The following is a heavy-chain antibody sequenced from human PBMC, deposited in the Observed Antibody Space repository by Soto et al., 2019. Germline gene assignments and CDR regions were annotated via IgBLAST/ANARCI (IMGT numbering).Heavy chain of an antibody. Sequence: PSETLSLTCTVSGGSVSSGSYYWSWIRQPPGKGLECIGYIYYSGSTNYNPSLKSRVTISVDTSKNQFSLKLNSVTAADTAVYYCARADGWKIDYWGQGTLVTVSS. CDR2: IYYSGST. J-gene: IGHJ4*02. D-gene: IGHD1-1*01. CDR3: ARADGWKIDY. CDR1: GGSVSSGSYY. V-gene: IGHV4-61*01.